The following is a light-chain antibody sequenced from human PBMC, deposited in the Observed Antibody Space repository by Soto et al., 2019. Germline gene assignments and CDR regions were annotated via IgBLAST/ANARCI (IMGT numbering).Light chain of an antibody. CDR1: SGHSSYA. CDR3: QTWGTGILV. CDR2: LNSDGSH. V-gene: IGLV4-69*01. J-gene: IGLJ1*01. Sequence: QSVLTQSPSASASLGASVKLTCTLGSGHSSYAIAWHQQQPEKGPRYLMKLNSDGSHSKGDGIPDRFSGSSSGAERYLTISSLQSEDEADYYCQTWGTGILVFGTGTQLTVL.